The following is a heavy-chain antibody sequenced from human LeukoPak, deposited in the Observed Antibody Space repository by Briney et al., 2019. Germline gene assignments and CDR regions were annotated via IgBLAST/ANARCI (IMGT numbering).Heavy chain of an antibody. Sequence: GSLRLSCAASGFTFNTYTMNWVRQPPGKGVEWIGDINHSGSTHYNPSLKSRVTISVDTSKKQFSLKVRSVTAADTAVYYCARKEGGQLVNTRRWFDPWGQGTLVTVSS. CDR2: INHSGST. D-gene: IGHD6-13*01. J-gene: IGHJ5*02. V-gene: IGHV4-34*01. CDR1: GFTFNTYT. CDR3: ARKEGGQLVNTRRWFDP.